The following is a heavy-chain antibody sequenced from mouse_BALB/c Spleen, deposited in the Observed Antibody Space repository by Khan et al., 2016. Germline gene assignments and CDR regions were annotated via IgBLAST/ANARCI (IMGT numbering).Heavy chain of an antibody. V-gene: IGHV3-6*02. Sequence: EVKLLESGPGLMKPSQSLSLTCSVTGYPITSGYYWNWIRQFPGNKLEWMSYISYDGSNNYNPSLKNRISITRDTSKNQFFLKLNSVTTEDTATYYCATYGNDEGFAYWGQGTLVTVSA. CDR3: ATYGNDEGFAY. CDR2: ISYDGSN. CDR1: GYPITSGYY. J-gene: IGHJ3*01. D-gene: IGHD2-2*01.